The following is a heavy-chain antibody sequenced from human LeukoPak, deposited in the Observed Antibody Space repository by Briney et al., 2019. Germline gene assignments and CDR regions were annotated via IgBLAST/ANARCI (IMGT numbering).Heavy chain of an antibody. CDR3: AREAGPPARFDY. J-gene: IGHJ4*02. CDR1: GFTFSSYG. Sequence: PGGSLRLSCAASGFTFSSYGMHWVRQAPGKGLEWVAFIRCDGSNKYYADSVKGRFTISRDNSKNTLYLQMNSLRAEDTAVYYCAREAGPPARFDYWGQGTLVTVSS. D-gene: IGHD6-19*01. CDR2: IRCDGSNK. V-gene: IGHV3-30*02.